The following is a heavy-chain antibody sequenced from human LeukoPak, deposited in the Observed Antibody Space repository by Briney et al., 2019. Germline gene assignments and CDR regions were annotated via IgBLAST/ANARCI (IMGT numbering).Heavy chain of an antibody. Sequence: SQTLSLTCAISGDSVSSNSAAWNWIRQSPSRGLQWLGRTYYRSKWYNDYAVSVKSRITINPDTSKNQFSLQLNSVTPEDTAVYYCAREPYYDFWSGYLNYWGQGTLVTVSS. CDR3: AREPYYDFWSGYLNY. D-gene: IGHD3-3*01. J-gene: IGHJ4*02. CDR2: TYYRSKWYN. CDR1: GDSVSSNSAA. V-gene: IGHV6-1*01.